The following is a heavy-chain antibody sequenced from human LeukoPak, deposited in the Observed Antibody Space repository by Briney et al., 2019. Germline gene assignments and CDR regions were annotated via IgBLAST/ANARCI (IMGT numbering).Heavy chain of an antibody. V-gene: IGHV4-59*08. J-gene: IGHJ4*02. CDR2: IYYSGST. Sequence: SETLSLTCTVSGGSISSYYWSWIRQPPGKGLEWIGYIYYSGSTNYNPSLKSRVTISVDTSKNQFSLKLSSVTAADTAVYYCARHELTGTNFDYWGQGTLVTVSS. CDR3: ARHELTGTNFDY. CDR1: GGSISSYY. D-gene: IGHD1-20*01.